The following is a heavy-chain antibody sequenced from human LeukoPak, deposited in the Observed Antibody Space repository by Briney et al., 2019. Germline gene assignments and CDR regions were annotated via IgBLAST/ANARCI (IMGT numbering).Heavy chain of an antibody. CDR1: GGSISSYY. CDR3: ARSKDYGDIPFFDY. D-gene: IGHD4-17*01. CDR2: IYYSGST. V-gene: IGHV4-59*01. J-gene: IGHJ4*02. Sequence: LSETLSLTCTVSGGSISSYYWSWIRQPPGKGLEWIGYIYYSGSTNYNPSLKSRVTISVDTSKNQFSLKLSSVTAADTAVYYRARSKDYGDIPFFDYWGQGTLVTVSS.